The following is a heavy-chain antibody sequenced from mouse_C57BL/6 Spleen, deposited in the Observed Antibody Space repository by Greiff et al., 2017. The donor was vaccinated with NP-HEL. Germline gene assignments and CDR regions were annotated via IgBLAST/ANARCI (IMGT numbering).Heavy chain of an antibody. CDR1: GFNIKDDY. V-gene: IGHV14-4*01. Sequence: VQLQQSGAELVRPGASVKLSCTASGFNIKDDYMHWVKQRPEQGLEWIGWIDPENGDTEYASKFQGKATITADTSSNTAYLQLSSLTSEDTAVYYCTTPYYGSSYVAYWGQGTTLTVSS. D-gene: IGHD1-1*01. CDR3: TTPYYGSSYVAY. CDR2: IDPENGDT. J-gene: IGHJ2*01.